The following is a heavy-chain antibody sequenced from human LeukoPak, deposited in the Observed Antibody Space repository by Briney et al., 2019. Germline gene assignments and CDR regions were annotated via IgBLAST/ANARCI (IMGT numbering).Heavy chain of an antibody. CDR1: GFTFSSYS. CDR3: ARDDHYYYYGMDV. J-gene: IGHJ6*02. Sequence: GGSLRLSCAASGFTFSSYSMNWVRQAPGKGLEWVSSISSSSSYIYYAGSVKGRFTISRDNAKNSLYLQMNSLRAEDTAVYYCARDDHYYYYGMDVWGQGTTVTVSS. CDR2: ISSSSSYI. V-gene: IGHV3-21*01.